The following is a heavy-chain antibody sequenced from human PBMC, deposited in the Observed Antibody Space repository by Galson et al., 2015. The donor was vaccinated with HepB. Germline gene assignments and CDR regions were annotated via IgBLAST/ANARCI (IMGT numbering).Heavy chain of an antibody. D-gene: IGHD6-13*01. J-gene: IGHJ4*02. V-gene: IGHV3-48*02. CDR2: TSSHCSTI. CDR1: GFTFSSYS. Sequence: SLRLSCAASGFTFSSYSMNWVRQAPGKGLEWVSYTSSHCSTIYYADSVKGRFTISRDNAKNSLYLQMNSLRDEDTAVYYCAREGAVAGTREFDYWGQGTLVTVSS. CDR3: AREGAVAGTREFDY.